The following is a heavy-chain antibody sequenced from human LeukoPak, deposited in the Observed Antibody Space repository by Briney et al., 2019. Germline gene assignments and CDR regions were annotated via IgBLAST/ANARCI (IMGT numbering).Heavy chain of an antibody. J-gene: IGHJ4*02. Sequence: SETLSLTCTVSGGSISSYYWSWIRQPPGKGLEWVGYIYYSGSTNYNPSLKSRVTISVDTSKNQFSLKLSSVTAADTAVYYCARLAVAGNDYWGQGTLVTVSS. CDR2: IYYSGST. V-gene: IGHV4-59*08. CDR1: GGSISSYY. CDR3: ARLAVAGNDY. D-gene: IGHD6-19*01.